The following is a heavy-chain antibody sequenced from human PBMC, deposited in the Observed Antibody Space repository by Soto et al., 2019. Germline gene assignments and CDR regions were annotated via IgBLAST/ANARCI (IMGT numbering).Heavy chain of an antibody. CDR3: AHRRVLDCSGGRCYVGDVAFEI. CDR2: IYWDDDK. CDR1: GFSLSSGGVA. D-gene: IGHD2-15*01. Sequence: QITLKESGPTLVKPTQTLTLTCTFSGFSLSSGGVAVGWIRQPPGKALEWLALIYWDDDKRYSPSLKSRLTITKDTSKNQVVLTMTNMDPVDTATYYCAHRRVLDCSGGRCYVGDVAFEIWGQGTMVTVSS. V-gene: IGHV2-5*02. J-gene: IGHJ3*02.